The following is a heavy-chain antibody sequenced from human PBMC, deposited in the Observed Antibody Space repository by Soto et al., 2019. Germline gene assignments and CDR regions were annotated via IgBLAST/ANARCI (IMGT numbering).Heavy chain of an antibody. CDR2: VWHDGNNE. CDR1: GFTFNNYG. V-gene: IGHV3-30*02. D-gene: IGHD2-2*01. J-gene: IGHJ5*02. CDR3: VRDECSTTTCYANYFDP. Sequence: PGGSLRLSCTGTGFTFNNYGIHWVRQAPGKGLEWVGFVWHDGNNEYYAYSLNGRITISRDNSNNTVSLLIRSPRTEDLDVHYCVRDECSTTTCYANYFDPWGPGSLVTVSS.